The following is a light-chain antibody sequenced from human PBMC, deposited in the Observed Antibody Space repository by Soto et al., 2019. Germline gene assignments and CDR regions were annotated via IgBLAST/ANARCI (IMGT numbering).Light chain of an antibody. CDR1: SGSVSTSYY. CDR2: STN. V-gene: IGLV8-61*01. CDR3: VLYMGSGIPYV. Sequence: QAVVTQEPSFSVSPGVTVTLTCGLSSGSVSTSYYPSWYQQTPGQAPRTLIYSTNTRSSGVPDRFSGSILGNKAALTITGAQADDESDYYCVLYMGSGIPYVFGTGTKLTVL. J-gene: IGLJ1*01.